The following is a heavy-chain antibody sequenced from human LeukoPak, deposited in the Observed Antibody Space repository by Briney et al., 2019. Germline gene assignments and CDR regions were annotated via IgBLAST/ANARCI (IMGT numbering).Heavy chain of an antibody. Sequence: SETLSLTCTVSGGSITSYYWSWIRQPPGKGLEWIGYMYYSGNSYYNPSLKSRVTISVDTSKNQFSLKLSSMTAAGTAVYYCASYSNSWHYFDYWGQGTLVTVSS. CDR2: MYYSGNS. J-gene: IGHJ4*02. V-gene: IGHV4-59*01. D-gene: IGHD6-13*01. CDR1: GGSITSYY. CDR3: ASYSNSWHYFDY.